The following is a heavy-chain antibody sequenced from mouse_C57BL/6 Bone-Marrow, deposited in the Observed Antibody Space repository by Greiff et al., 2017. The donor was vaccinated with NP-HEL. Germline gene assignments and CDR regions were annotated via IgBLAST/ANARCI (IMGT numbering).Heavy chain of an antibody. CDR3: AREGAGPWFAY. CDR1: GYTFTSYW. CDR2: IDPSDSYT. V-gene: IGHV1-50*01. D-gene: IGHD3-3*01. J-gene: IGHJ3*01. Sequence: QVQLQQPGAELVKPGASVKLSCKASGYTFTSYWMQWVKQRPGQGLEWIGEIDPSDSYTNYNQKFKGKATLTVDTSSITAYMQLSCLTSEDSAVYYCAREGAGPWFAYWGQGTLVTVSA.